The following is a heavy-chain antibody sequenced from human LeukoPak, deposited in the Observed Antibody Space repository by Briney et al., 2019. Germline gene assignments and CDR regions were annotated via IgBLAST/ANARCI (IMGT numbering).Heavy chain of an antibody. D-gene: IGHD2-21*01. CDR3: ARVSRLWWARDI. V-gene: IGHV4-34*01. J-gene: IGHJ3*02. CDR2: INHSGST. CDR1: GGSFSAYC. Sequence: KPSETLSLTCAVYGGSFSAYCWSWIRQPPGKGLEWIGEINHSGSTNYNPSLKSRVNISVDTSKNQFSLKLSSVTAADTAVYYCARVSRLWWARDIWGQGTMVTVSS.